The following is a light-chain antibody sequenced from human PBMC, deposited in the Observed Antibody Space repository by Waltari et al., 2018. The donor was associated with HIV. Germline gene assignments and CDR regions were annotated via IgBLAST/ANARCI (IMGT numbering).Light chain of an antibody. J-gene: IGLJ2*01. CDR2: EVS. CDR3: CSYAGKSNTFLI. Sequence: QSALTQPASVSGSPGQSITLSCTGTSTDVGSYNFVSLYQQHPGKAPRLIIYEVSKRPSGVSNRFSGSKSGNTASLTISGLQAEDEADYSCCSYAGKSNTFLIFGGGTKLTVL. CDR1: STDVGSYNF. V-gene: IGLV2-23*02.